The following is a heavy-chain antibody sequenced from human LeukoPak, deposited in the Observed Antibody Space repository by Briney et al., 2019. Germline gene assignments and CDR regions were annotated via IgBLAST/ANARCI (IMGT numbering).Heavy chain of an antibody. CDR3: AREDYGVSLDIFYFDY. CDR2: IYTSGST. J-gene: IGHJ4*02. Sequence: SETLSLTCTVSGGSISSGSYYWSWIRQPAGKGLEWIGRIYTSGSTNYNPSLKSRVTISVDTSKNQFSLKLSSVTAADTAVYYCAREDYGVSLDIFYFDYWGQGTLVTVSS. D-gene: IGHD4-17*01. V-gene: IGHV4-61*02. CDR1: GGSISSGSYY.